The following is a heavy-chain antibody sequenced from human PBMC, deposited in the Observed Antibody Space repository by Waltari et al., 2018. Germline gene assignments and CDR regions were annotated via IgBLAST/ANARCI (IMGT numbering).Heavy chain of an antibody. CDR2: IIPMYGTT. J-gene: IGHJ6*02. V-gene: IGHV1-69*01. CDR1: GRTLTSYV. Sequence: QVPLVQSGAEVNKRGYSAQVHSKASGRTLTSYVPGWARQAPGQGLEWMGGIIPMYGTTNYAQKFQGRVTITADEATSTFYMELSSLRVEDTATYYCARVRKQWELLVTSSGYSAMDVWGQGTTVTVSS. CDR3: ARVRKQWELLVTSSGYSAMDV. D-gene: IGHD1-26*01.